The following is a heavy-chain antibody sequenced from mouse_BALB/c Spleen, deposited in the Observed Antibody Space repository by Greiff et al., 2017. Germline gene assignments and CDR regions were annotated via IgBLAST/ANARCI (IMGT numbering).Heavy chain of an antibody. J-gene: IGHJ4*01. Sequence: EVQLVESGGGLVQPGGSRKLSCAASGFTFSSFGMHWVRQAPEKGLEWVAYISSGSSTIYYADTVKGRFTISRDNPKNTLFLQMTSLRSEDTAMYYCARAPSSSYAMDYWGQGTSVTVSS. D-gene: IGHD1-1*01. CDR2: ISSGSSTI. CDR1: GFTFSSFG. CDR3: ARAPSSSYAMDY. V-gene: IGHV5-17*02.